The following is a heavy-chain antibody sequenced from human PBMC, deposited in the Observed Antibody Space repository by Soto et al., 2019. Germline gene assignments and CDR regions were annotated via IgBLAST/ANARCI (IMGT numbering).Heavy chain of an antibody. CDR3: VRVGPYYDFWSGYYSLDY. CDR1: GGSISSSNW. Sequence: QVQLQESGPGLVKPSGTLSLTCAVSGGSISSSNWWSWVRQPPGKGLEWIGEIYHSGSTNYNPSLKSRVTISVDKSKNQFSLKLSSVTAADTAVYYCVRVGPYYDFWSGYYSLDYWGQGTLVTVSS. J-gene: IGHJ4*02. D-gene: IGHD3-3*01. V-gene: IGHV4-4*02. CDR2: IYHSGST.